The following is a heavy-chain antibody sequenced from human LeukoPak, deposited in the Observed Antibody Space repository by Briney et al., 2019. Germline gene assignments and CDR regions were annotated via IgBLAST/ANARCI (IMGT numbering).Heavy chain of an antibody. J-gene: IGHJ4*02. CDR3: AKDPGIAAAATGY. CDR1: GFTFSSYA. CDR2: ISVIAGST. D-gene: IGHD6-13*01. Sequence: GGSLRLSCAASGFTFSSYALSWVRQAPGKGLEWVSAISVIAGSTYYSDSVKGRFTISRDNSKNTLYLQMNSLRAEDTAVYYCAKDPGIAAAATGYWGQGTLVTVSS. V-gene: IGHV3-23*01.